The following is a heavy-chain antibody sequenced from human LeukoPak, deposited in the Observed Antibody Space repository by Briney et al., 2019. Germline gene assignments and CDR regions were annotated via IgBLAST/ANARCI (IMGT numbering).Heavy chain of an antibody. Sequence: GGSLRLSCAASGFSVSNNYINWVRQAPGKGLEWVSVIYIGGTTYYADSVKGRVTISRDNSKNTVYLQMNSLRVEDTAVYYCAGDSYGWDYFDYWGQGTLVTVSS. CDR3: AGDSYGWDYFDY. D-gene: IGHD5-18*01. CDR2: IYIGGTT. J-gene: IGHJ4*02. CDR1: GFSVSNNY. V-gene: IGHV3-66*01.